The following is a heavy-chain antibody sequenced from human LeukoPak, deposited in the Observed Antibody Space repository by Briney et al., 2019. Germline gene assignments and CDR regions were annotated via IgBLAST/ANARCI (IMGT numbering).Heavy chain of an antibody. CDR1: GGSFSGYY. J-gene: IGHJ5*02. CDR3: ARDRGYCSGGSCYYNWFDP. D-gene: IGHD2-15*01. CDR2: IYYSGST. Sequence: PSETLSLTCAVYGGSFSGYYWSWIRQPPGKGLEWIGYIYYSGSTNYNPSLKSRVTISVDTSKNQFSLKLSSVTAADTAVYYCARDRGYCSGGSCYYNWFDPWGQGTLVTVSS. V-gene: IGHV4-59*01.